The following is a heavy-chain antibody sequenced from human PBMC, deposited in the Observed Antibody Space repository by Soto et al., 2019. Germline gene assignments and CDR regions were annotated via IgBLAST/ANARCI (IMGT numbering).Heavy chain of an antibody. CDR2: ISGSVGST. CDR3: AKDPVVGQYYYDSSGYYHDY. J-gene: IGHJ4*02. CDR1: GFTFSSYA. Sequence: GGSLRLSCAASGFTFSSYAMSWVRQAPGKGLEWVSAISGSVGSTYYADSVKGRFTISRDNSKNTLYLQMNSLRAEDTAVYYCAKDPVVGQYYYDSSGYYHDYWGQGTRVTFSS. V-gene: IGHV3-23*01. D-gene: IGHD3-22*01.